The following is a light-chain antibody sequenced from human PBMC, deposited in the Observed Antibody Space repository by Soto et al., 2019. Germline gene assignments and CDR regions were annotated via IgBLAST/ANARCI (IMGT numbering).Light chain of an antibody. CDR1: SSDVGDYNY. CDR2: EVS. J-gene: IGLJ2*01. Sequence: QSALTQPASVSGSPGQSITISCTGTSSDVGDYNYVSWYQQRPGKVPKLMIYEVSNRPSGVSNRFSGSKSGNTASLTISGLQAEDEADYYCSSYTNSNTYVVFGGGTQLTVL. CDR3: SSYTNSNTYVV. V-gene: IGLV2-14*01.